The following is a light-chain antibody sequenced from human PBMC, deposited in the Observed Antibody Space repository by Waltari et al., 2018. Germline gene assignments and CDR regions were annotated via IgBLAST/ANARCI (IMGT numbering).Light chain of an antibody. V-gene: IGKV4-1*01. CDR2: WAC. CDR1: QSVLHSSQNKNF. J-gene: IGKJ2*01. CDR3: QQYYTTPHP. Sequence: DIVMTQSPDSLSVSLGERATINCKSSQSVLHSSQNKNFLACYQHKPRQPPKLLIYWACTRRSGVPDRFSGSASVTDFPINISGLLAEDVAVYYCQQYYTTPHPFGQGTKLEIK.